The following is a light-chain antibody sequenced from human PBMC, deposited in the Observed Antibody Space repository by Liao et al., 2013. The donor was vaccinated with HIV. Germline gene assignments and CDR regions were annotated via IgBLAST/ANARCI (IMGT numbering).Light chain of an antibody. V-gene: IGLV3-1*01. CDR3: HTWDSSTVV. J-gene: IGLJ2*01. CDR2: EDS. CDR1: KLGDKY. Sequence: SYELTQSPSVSVSPGQTVAIMCSGDKLGDKYTCWYQQKPGQSPVLVIYEDSKRPSGIPERFSASNSGNTATLTISGTQAVDEADYYCHTWDSSTVVFGGGTKLTVL.